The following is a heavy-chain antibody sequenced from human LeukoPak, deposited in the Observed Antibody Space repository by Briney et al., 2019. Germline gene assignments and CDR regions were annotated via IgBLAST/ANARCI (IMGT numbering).Heavy chain of an antibody. V-gene: IGHV3-11*06. Sequence: PGGSLRLSCAASGFTFSDYYMSWIRQAPGKGLEWVSYISSSSSYTNYADSVKDRFTISRDNAKNSLYLQMNSLRAEDTAVYYCARETVHYGMDVWGKGTTVTVSS. J-gene: IGHJ6*04. CDR2: ISSSSSYT. CDR1: GFTFSDYY. D-gene: IGHD2-21*02. CDR3: ARETVHYGMDV.